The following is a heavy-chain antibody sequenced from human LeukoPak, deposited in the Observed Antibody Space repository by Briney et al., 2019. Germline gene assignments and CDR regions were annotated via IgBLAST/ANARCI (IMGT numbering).Heavy chain of an antibody. CDR1: GGSISSSSYY. Sequence: SETLSLTCTVSGGSISSSSYYWGWIRQPPGKGLEWIGSIYYSGSTYYNPSLKSRVTISVDTSKNQFSLKLSSVTAADTAVYYCAREGGYSYGNAPLHFDYWGQGTLVTVSS. CDR3: AREGGYSYGNAPLHFDY. D-gene: IGHD5-18*01. J-gene: IGHJ4*02. CDR2: IYYSGST. V-gene: IGHV4-39*07.